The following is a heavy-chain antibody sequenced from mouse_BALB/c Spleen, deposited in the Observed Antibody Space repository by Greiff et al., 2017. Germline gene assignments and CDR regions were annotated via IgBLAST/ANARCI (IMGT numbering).Heavy chain of an antibody. CDR2: ISNLAYSI. J-gene: IGHJ2*01. V-gene: IGHV5-15*02. CDR1: GFTFSDYG. Sequence: DVKLVESGGGLVQPGGSRKLSCAASGFTFSDYGMAWVRQAPGKGPEWVAFISNLAYSIYYADTVTGRFTISRENAKNTLYLEMSSLRSEDTAMYYCARARVGDYFDYWGQGTTLTVSS. D-gene: IGHD1-1*01. CDR3: ARARVGDYFDY.